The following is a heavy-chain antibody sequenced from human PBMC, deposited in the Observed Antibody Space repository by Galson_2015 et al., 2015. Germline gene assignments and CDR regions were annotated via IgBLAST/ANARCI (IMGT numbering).Heavy chain of an antibody. J-gene: IGHJ4*02. CDR3: ALRKGYRFDS. CDR1: GFTFSNYG. CDR2: IIGSGGST. V-gene: IGHV3-23*01. D-gene: IGHD5-12*01. Sequence: SLRLSCAASGFTFSNYGMSWVRQAPGKGLEWVSGIIGSGGSTYYADSVKGRFTISRDNSKNTLYLQMNSLRVEDTAVYYCALRKGYRFDSWGQGTLVTVSS.